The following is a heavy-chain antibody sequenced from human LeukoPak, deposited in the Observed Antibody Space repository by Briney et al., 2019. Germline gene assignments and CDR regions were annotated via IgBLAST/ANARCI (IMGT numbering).Heavy chain of an antibody. Sequence: PSETLSLTCAVYGGSFSGYYWSWIRQSPGKGLEWIGEINHSGSTNYNPSLKRRVTISVDTPKNQFSLKLSSVTAADTAVYYCASPSSLRLGELSGGLDYWGQGTLVTVSS. D-gene: IGHD3-16*02. J-gene: IGHJ4*02. CDR3: ASPSSLRLGELSGGLDY. CDR2: INHSGST. CDR1: GGSFSGYY. V-gene: IGHV4-34*01.